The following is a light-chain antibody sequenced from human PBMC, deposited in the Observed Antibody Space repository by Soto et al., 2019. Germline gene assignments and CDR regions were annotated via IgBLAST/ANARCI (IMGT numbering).Light chain of an antibody. CDR2: DAS. J-gene: IGKJ4*01. CDR3: QHRSSWPLT. CDR1: QGVSNY. V-gene: IGKV3-11*01. Sequence: EIVLTQSTATLSLSPGERATLSCRASQGVSNYLAWYQQKPGQAPRLLIYDASNWATGIPARFSGSGSGTDFTLTISSLEPEDFAVYYCQHRSSWPLTFGGGTKVEIK.